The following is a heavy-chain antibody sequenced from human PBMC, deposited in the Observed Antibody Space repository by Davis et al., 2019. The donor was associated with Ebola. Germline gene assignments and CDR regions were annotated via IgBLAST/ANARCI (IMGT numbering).Heavy chain of an antibody. CDR1: AGSISSSIYY. J-gene: IGHJ4*02. V-gene: IGHV4-39*07. CDR2: IYYSGST. D-gene: IGHD3-10*01. Sequence: SETLSLTCTVSAGSISSSIYYWGWIRQPPGKGLEWIGAIYYSGSTYYNPSLKSRVTISVDTSKNQFSLKLSSVTAADTAVYYCARDIGEIHYWGQGTLVTVSS. CDR3: ARDIGEIHY.